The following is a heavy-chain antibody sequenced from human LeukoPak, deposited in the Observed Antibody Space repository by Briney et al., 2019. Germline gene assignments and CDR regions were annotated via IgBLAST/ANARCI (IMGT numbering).Heavy chain of an antibody. CDR2: INPSGGST. CDR3: ARDTVVTAILDPNWFDP. CDR1: GYTFTSYY. D-gene: IGHD2-21*02. Sequence: ASVKVSCTASGYTFTSYYMHWVRQAPGQGLEWMGIINPSGGSTSYAQKFQGRVTMTRDTSTSTVYMELSSLRSEDTAVYYCARDTVVTAILDPNWFDPWGQGTLVTVSS. J-gene: IGHJ5*02. V-gene: IGHV1-46*01.